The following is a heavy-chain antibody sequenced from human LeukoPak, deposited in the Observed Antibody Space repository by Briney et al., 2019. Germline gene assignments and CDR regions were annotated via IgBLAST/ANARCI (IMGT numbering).Heavy chain of an antibody. CDR1: GYTLTELS. CDR3: ARKSHYYDSSGYLYYFDY. V-gene: IGHV1-24*01. CDR2: FDPEDGET. D-gene: IGHD3-22*01. Sequence: ASVKVSCKVSGYTLTELSMHWVRQAPGKGLEWMGGFDPEDGETIYAQKFQGRVTMTEDTSTDTAYMELSSLRSEDTAVYYCARKSHYYDSSGYLYYFDYWGQGTLVTVSS. J-gene: IGHJ4*02.